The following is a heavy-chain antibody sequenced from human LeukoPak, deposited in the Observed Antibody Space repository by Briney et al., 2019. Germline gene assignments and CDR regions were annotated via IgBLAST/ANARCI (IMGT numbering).Heavy chain of an antibody. V-gene: IGHV1-3*01. CDR2: INAGNGNT. CDR3: ASLNYYDSSGYYPSFDY. D-gene: IGHD3-22*01. CDR1: GFTFSSYG. J-gene: IGHJ4*02. Sequence: GGSLRLSCAASGFTFSSYGMHWVRQAPGQRLEWMGWINAGNGNTKYSQKFQGRVTITRDTSASTAYMELSSLRSEDTAVYYCASLNYYDSSGYYPSFDYWGQGTLVTVSS.